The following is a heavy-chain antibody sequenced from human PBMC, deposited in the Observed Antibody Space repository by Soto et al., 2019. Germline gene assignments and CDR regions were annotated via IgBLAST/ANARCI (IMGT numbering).Heavy chain of an antibody. J-gene: IGHJ3*02. CDR2: IYYNGNT. Sequence: QMYLQESGPGLVKPSETLSLTCTVSGGFVSSYYWSWIRQSPGNGLEWIAYIYYNGNTNYNPSLKSRATTSLDTSNNQVSLRLTSVTIADTAVYYCAREGTGIDAFDIWGHGTKVTVSS. CDR3: AREGTGIDAFDI. V-gene: IGHV4-59*02. D-gene: IGHD3-10*01. CDR1: GGFVSSYY.